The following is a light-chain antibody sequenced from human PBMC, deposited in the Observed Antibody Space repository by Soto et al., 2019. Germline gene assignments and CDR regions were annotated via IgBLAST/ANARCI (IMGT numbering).Light chain of an antibody. CDR2: GAS. V-gene: IGKV3-20*01. Sequence: EIVLTQSPGTLSLSPGERATLSCRASQSVSSSYLAWYQQKPGQAPRLLIHGASSRATGIPDRFSGSGSGTDFTLTISRLEPEDFAVHYCQQYSSSPLTFGGGSKVDIK. CDR3: QQYSSSPLT. CDR1: QSVSSSY. J-gene: IGKJ4*01.